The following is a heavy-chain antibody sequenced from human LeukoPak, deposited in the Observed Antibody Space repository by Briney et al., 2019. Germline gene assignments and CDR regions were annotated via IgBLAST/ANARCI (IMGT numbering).Heavy chain of an antibody. V-gene: IGHV4-59*01. Sequence: SETLSLTCTVSGGSISSYYWSWIRQPPGKGLELIGYIYYSGSTNYNPSLKSRVTISVDTSKNQFSLKLSSVTAADTAVYYCASSQWRLRYYGMDVWGQGTTVTVSS. D-gene: IGHD6-25*01. J-gene: IGHJ6*02. CDR3: ASSQWRLRYYGMDV. CDR2: IYYSGST. CDR1: GGSISSYY.